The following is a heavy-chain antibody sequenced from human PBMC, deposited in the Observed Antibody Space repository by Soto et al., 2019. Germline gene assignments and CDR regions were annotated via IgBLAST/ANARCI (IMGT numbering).Heavy chain of an antibody. CDR3: AGWPQLEPRFDH. CDR2: IYYSGST. J-gene: IGHJ4*02. Sequence: QVQLQESGPGLVKPSQTLSLTCTVSGGSISSGGYYWSWIRQPPGKGLEWIGYIYYSGSTYYNPTTNYRLTLTVDTSKNQFSPKLSSVTAADTAVYDCAGWPQLEPRFDHWGQGTLVTVSS. V-gene: IGHV4-31*03. D-gene: IGHD1-1*01. CDR1: GGSISSGGYY.